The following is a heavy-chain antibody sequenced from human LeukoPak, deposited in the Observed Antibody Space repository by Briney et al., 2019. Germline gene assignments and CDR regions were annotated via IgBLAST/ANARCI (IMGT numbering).Heavy chain of an antibody. CDR2: IKQDGSEK. D-gene: IGHD3-10*01. V-gene: IGHV3-7*01. CDR3: ARDSAITMVRGVILDY. J-gene: IGHJ4*02. CDR1: GFTFSSYW. Sequence: PGGSLRLSCAASGFTFSSYWMSWVRQAPGKGLERVANIKQDGSEKYYVDSVKGRFTISRDNAKNSLYLQMNSLRAEDTAVYFCARDSAITMVRGVILDYWGQGTLVTVSS.